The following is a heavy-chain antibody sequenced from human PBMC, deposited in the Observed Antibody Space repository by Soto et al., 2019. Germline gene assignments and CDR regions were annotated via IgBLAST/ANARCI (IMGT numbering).Heavy chain of an antibody. CDR2: IYYSGST. V-gene: IGHV4-31*03. D-gene: IGHD2-15*01. J-gene: IGHJ4*02. Sequence: QVQLQESGPGLVKPSQTLSLTCTVSGGSISSGGYYWSWIRQHPGKGLEWIGYIYYSGSTYYNPSLKSRVTIAGDTSKNQCSLKLSSVTAADTAVYYCARGSVVAASLFDYWGQGTLVTVSS. CDR1: GGSISSGGYY. CDR3: ARGSVVAASLFDY.